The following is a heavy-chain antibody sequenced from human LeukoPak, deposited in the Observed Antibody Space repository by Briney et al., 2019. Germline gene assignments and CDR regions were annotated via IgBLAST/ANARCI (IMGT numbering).Heavy chain of an antibody. D-gene: IGHD3-3*01. CDR1: GYTFTSYD. Sequence: ASVKVSCEASGYTFTSYDINWVRQATGQGLEWMGWISAYNGNTNYAQKLQGRVTMTTDTSTSTAYMELRSLRSDDTAVYYCARGLEWLTRRHTWFDPWGQGTLVTVSS. CDR2: ISAYNGNT. CDR3: ARGLEWLTRRHTWFDP. J-gene: IGHJ5*02. V-gene: IGHV1-18*01.